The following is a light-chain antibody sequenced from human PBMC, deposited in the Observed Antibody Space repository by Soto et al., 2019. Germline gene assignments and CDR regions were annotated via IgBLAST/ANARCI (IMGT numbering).Light chain of an antibody. Sequence: QSVLTQPPSVSGAPGQRVTISCTGSSSNIGAGYDVHWYQQLPGTAPKLLFYGNSNLPSGVPDRFSGSKSGTSASLAITGLQAEDEADYYCQSHDSSLSGYVFGTGTKVTVL. CDR1: SSNIGAGYD. CDR3: QSHDSSLSGYV. J-gene: IGLJ1*01. V-gene: IGLV1-40*01. CDR2: GNS.